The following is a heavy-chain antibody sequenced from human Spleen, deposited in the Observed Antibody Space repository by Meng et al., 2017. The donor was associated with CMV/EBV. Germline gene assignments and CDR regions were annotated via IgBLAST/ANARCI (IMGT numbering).Heavy chain of an antibody. V-gene: IGHV3-30*02. CDR1: GFTFSGYG. CDR3: ANLHGGILGVTEYFYALDV. Sequence: GESLKISCAASGFTFSGYGMHWVRQVSGKRLEWVAFIRYDGSNKYYADSVKGRFTISRDNSKNTLYLQMNSLRAEDTAVYYCANLHGGILGVTEYFYALDVWGQGTTVTVSS. D-gene: IGHD3-3*01. CDR2: IRYDGSNK. J-gene: IGHJ6*02.